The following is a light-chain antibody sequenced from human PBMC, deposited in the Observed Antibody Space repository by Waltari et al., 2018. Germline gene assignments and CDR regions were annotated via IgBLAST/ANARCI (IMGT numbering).Light chain of an antibody. Sequence: EIVLTQSPATLSLSLGERATLSCRASQSVGRALTWYQQKPGQAPRLLIYGASTRAPGIPDRFSVSGSGTDFSLTISRLEPDDFAVYFCQHYLRLPVTFGQGTTVEI. CDR3: QHYLRLPVT. CDR1: QSVGRA. V-gene: IGKV3-20*01. J-gene: IGKJ1*01. CDR2: GAS.